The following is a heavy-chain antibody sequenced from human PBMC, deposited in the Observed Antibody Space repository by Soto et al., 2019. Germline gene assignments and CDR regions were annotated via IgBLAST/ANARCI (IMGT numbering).Heavy chain of an antibody. CDR3: ARGVAGSMEA. D-gene: IGHD2-15*01. J-gene: IGHJ6*02. CDR2: IIPILGKQ. CDR1: GTIFSSYT. V-gene: IGHV1-69*08. Sequence: QVQLVQSGAEVKKPGSSVRVSCKASGTIFSSYTISWVRQAPGQGLEWMGRIIPILGKQNSAQNYQGRVTLTANKPPTKADNQPKSLRLRDTAVYYCARGVAGSMEAWGQGPKVTVS.